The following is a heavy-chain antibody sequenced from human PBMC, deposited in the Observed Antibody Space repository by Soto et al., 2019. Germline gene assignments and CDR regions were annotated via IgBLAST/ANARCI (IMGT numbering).Heavy chain of an antibody. CDR2: ISYDGSNK. D-gene: IGHD3-16*02. Sequence: PGGSLRLSCAASGFTFSSYAMHWVRQAPGKGLEWVAVISYDGSNKYYADSVKGRFTISRDNSKNTLYLQMNSLRAEDTAVYYCARDLSFVATSPSGYCGQGTLVTVSS. J-gene: IGHJ4*02. V-gene: IGHV3-30-3*01. CDR3: ARDLSFVATSPSGY. CDR1: GFTFSSYA.